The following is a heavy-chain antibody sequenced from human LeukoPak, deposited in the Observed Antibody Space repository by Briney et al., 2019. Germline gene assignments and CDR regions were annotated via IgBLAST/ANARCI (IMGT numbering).Heavy chain of an antibody. Sequence: KSSETLSLTCAVSGGSISRTTYYWGWLRQPPGKGLEWIGSIYYSGSTHYNPSLKSRVTISVDTSKNQFSLNLTSVTAADTAVYYCARHNEMANLNPFDYWGQGTLVTVSS. CDR3: ARHNEMANLNPFDY. CDR1: GGSISRTTYY. J-gene: IGHJ4*02. CDR2: IYYSGST. V-gene: IGHV4-39*01. D-gene: IGHD5-24*01.